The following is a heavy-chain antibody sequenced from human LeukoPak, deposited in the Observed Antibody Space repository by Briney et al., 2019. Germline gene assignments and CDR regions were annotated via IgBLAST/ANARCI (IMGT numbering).Heavy chain of an antibody. D-gene: IGHD2-15*01. CDR2: IYSNGKT. Sequence: GGSLRLSCSASGFSVDSNYMSWVRQAPGKGLEWVSVIYSNGKTYYAESAKGRFTISRDISKNSLYLQMNRLRGEDTAVYYCARESPTSGIDSWGQGTLVIVSS. V-gene: IGHV3-53*01. CDR3: ARESPTSGIDS. CDR1: GFSVDSNY. J-gene: IGHJ5*01.